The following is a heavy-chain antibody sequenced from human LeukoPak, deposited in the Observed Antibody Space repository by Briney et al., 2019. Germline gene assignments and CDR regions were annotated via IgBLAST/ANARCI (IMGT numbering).Heavy chain of an antibody. V-gene: IGHV4-4*07. Sequence: PSETLSLTCTVSGGSISSDYWSWIRQPAGKGLEWIGRIYSSGSTNYNPSLKSRVTMSIDTSKNQFSLKLSPVTAADTAVYYCAREVGWYRHDNYYYYMDVWGKGTTVTVSS. D-gene: IGHD6-19*01. CDR3: AREVGWYRHDNYYYYMDV. CDR2: IYSSGST. J-gene: IGHJ6*03. CDR1: GGSISSDY.